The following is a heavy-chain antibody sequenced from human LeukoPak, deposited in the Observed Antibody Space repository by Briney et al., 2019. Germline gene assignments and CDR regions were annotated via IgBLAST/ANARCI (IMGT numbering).Heavy chain of an antibody. V-gene: IGHV3-21*01. CDR1: GFTFSSYS. D-gene: IGHD3-22*01. CDR2: ISSSSYI. Sequence: GGSLRLSCAASGFTFSSYSMNWVRQAPGKGLEWVSSISSSSYIYYADSVKGRFTISRDNAKNSLYLQMNSLRAEDTAVYYCAREHGDYYDSSGYYGRFSDAFDIWGQGTMVTVSS. CDR3: AREHGDYYDSSGYYGRFSDAFDI. J-gene: IGHJ3*02.